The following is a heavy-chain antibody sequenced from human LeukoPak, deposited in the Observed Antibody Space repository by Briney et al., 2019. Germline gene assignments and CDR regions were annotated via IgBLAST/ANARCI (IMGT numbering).Heavy chain of an antibody. J-gene: IGHJ4*02. Sequence: GGSLRLSCAVSGFTFSSYSLNWVRQAPGKGLEWVSSITNSSSYIFYADSVKGRFTISRDNAKNSLYLQMNSLRAEDTAVYYCARDLTAVTTYWGRGTLVTVSS. CDR3: ARDLTAVTTY. CDR1: GFTFSSYS. V-gene: IGHV3-21*01. D-gene: IGHD4-17*01. CDR2: ITNSSSYI.